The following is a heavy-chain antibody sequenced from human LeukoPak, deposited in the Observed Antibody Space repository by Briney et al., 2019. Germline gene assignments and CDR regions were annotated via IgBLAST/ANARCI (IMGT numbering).Heavy chain of an antibody. CDR1: GGSFSGYY. V-gene: IGHV4-34*01. CDR3: ARTPTYYYDSSGYYPFDY. D-gene: IGHD3-22*01. CDR2: INHSGST. J-gene: IGHJ4*02. Sequence: SETLSLTCAVYGGSFSGYYWSWIRQPPGKGLEWNGEINHSGSTNYNPSLKSRVTISVDTSKNQFSLKLSSVTAADTAVYYCARTPTYYYDSSGYYPFDYWGQGTLVTVSS.